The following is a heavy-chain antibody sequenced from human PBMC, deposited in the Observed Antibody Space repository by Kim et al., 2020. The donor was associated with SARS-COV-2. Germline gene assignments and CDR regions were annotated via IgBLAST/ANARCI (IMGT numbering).Heavy chain of an antibody. CDR3: ARDDTERRRYYYYGMDV. CDR1: GFTFSSYG. J-gene: IGHJ6*02. V-gene: IGHV3-33*01. CDR2: IWYDGSNK. D-gene: IGHD1-1*01. Sequence: GGSMRLSCAASGFTFSSYGMHWVRQAPGKGLEWVAVIWYDGSNKYYADSVKGRFTISRDNSKNTLYLQMNSLRAEDTAVYYCARDDTERRRYYYYGMDVWGQGTTVTVSS.